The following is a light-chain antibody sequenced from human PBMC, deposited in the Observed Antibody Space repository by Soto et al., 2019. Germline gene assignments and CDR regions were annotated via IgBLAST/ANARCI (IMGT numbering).Light chain of an antibody. Sequence: QSALTQPASVSGSPGQSITISCTGTSGDVGNYNLVSWYQQHPGEAPKLIIYEDIQRPSGVSDRFSGSKSGNTASLTISGLQAEDEADYYCCAYANSLTYVLFGGGTQLTVL. CDR2: EDI. CDR1: SGDVGNYNL. J-gene: IGLJ2*01. V-gene: IGLV2-23*01. CDR3: CAYANSLTYVL.